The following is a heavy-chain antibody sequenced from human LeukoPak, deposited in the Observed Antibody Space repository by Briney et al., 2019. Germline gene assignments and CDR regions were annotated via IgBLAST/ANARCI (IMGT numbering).Heavy chain of an antibody. D-gene: IGHD6-6*01. CDR2: IYYSGST. J-gene: IGHJ4*02. CDR3: ARGVHGSSSTTYFDY. CDR1: GGSISSYY. Sequence: SETLSLTCTVSGGSISSYYWSWLRQPPGKGLEWIGYIYYSGSTNYNPSLKSRVTISVDTSKNQFSLKLSSVTAADTAVYYCARGVHGSSSTTYFDYWGQGTLVTVPS. V-gene: IGHV4-59*01.